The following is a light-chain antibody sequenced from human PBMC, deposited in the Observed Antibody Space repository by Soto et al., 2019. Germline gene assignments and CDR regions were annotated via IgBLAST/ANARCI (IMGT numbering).Light chain of an antibody. V-gene: IGLV2-14*01. J-gene: IGLJ1*01. Sequence: QSALTQPASVSGSPGQSITISCTGTSSDVGGYNYVSWYQQHPGKAPKLMVYDVSNRPSGVSNRFSGSKSGNTASLTISGLQAEDEAAYSCSSYPSSSTLVFGTGTKVTVL. CDR3: SSYPSSSTLV. CDR2: DVS. CDR1: SSDVGGYNY.